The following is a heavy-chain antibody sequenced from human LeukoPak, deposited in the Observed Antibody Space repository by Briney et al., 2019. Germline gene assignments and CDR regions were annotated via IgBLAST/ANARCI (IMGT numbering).Heavy chain of an antibody. CDR2: IIPILGIA. D-gene: IGHD6-13*01. Sequence: GASVKVSCKASGGTFSSYAISWVRQAPGQGLEWMGRIIPILGIANYAQKFQGRVTITADKSTSTAYMELRSLRSDDTAVYYCARDEHRSPPESSWYVESPNFDPWGQGTLVTVSS. V-gene: IGHV1-69*04. J-gene: IGHJ5*02. CDR1: GGTFSSYA. CDR3: ARDEHRSPPESSWYVESPNFDP.